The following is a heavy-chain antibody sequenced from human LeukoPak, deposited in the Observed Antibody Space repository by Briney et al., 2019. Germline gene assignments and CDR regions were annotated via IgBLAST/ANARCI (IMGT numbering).Heavy chain of an antibody. Sequence: GGSLRLSCEGSGFTFINYGIHWVRQTPGKGLEWVAAISSDGVEKHYADSVKGRFTISRDNSKSTLNLQMNNLRAEDTALYYCAREGHYDILTGYSPVEYYFYFMDVWGKGTTVTVSS. J-gene: IGHJ6*03. V-gene: IGHV3-30*04. CDR2: ISSDGVEK. CDR3: AREGHYDILTGYSPVEYYFYFMDV. CDR1: GFTFINYG. D-gene: IGHD3-9*01.